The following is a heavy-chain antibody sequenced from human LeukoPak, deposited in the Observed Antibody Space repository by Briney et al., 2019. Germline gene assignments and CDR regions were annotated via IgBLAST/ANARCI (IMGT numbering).Heavy chain of an antibody. V-gene: IGHV3-21*01. CDR2: ISSSSSYI. CDR3: ARDKGTAMVSHWYFDL. CDR1: GFTFSSYS. J-gene: IGHJ2*01. Sequence: GGSLRLSCAASGFTFSSYSMNWVRQAPGKGPEWVSSISSSSSYIYYADSVKGRFTISRDNAKNSLYLQMNSLRAEDTAVYYCARDKGTAMVSHWYFDLWGRGTLVTVSS. D-gene: IGHD5-18*01.